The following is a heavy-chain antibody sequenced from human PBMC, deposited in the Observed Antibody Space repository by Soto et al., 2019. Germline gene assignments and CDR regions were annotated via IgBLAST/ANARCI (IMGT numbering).Heavy chain of an antibody. V-gene: IGHV7-4-1*02. CDR1: GYSFTTYG. Sequence: ASVKVSCKASGYSFTTYGMNWVPQAPGQGLEWMGWVNTYTGNPAYAQGVTGRFVFSMDISASTVSVQISSLKASDTAIYYCARTAAAGKYYYGVDVWGQGTTVTVSS. D-gene: IGHD6-13*01. CDR2: VNTYTGNP. J-gene: IGHJ6*02. CDR3: ARTAAAGKYYYGVDV.